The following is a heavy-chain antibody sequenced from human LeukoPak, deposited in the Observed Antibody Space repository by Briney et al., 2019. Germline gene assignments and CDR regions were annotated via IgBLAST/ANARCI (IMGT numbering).Heavy chain of an antibody. V-gene: IGHV3-30*03. Sequence: PGGSLRLSCAASGFTFSSYWMSWVRQAPGKGLEWVAVISYDGSNKYYADSVKGRFTISRDNSKNTLYLQMNSLRAEDTAVYYCARHVVVTAMDYWGQGTLVTVSS. J-gene: IGHJ4*02. D-gene: IGHD2-21*02. CDR2: ISYDGSNK. CDR1: GFTFSSYW. CDR3: ARHVVVTAMDY.